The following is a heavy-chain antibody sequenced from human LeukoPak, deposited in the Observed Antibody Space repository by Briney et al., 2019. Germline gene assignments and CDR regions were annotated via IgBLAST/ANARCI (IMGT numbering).Heavy chain of an antibody. CDR2: IRYDGSNK. CDR3: ARGLVATITGSGDYFDY. Sequence: GRSLRLSCAASGFAFSSYGMHWVRQAPGKGLEWVAFIRYDGSNKYYADSVKGRFTISRDNSKNTLYLQMNSLRAEDTAVYYCARGLVATITGSGDYFDYWGQGTLVTVSS. V-gene: IGHV3-33*01. D-gene: IGHD5-12*01. J-gene: IGHJ4*02. CDR1: GFAFSSYG.